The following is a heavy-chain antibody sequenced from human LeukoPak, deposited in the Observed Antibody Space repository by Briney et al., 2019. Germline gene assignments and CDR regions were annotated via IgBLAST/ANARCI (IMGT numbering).Heavy chain of an antibody. CDR1: GYTFTGYY. CDR3: ARANYYGSDLNWFDP. Sequence: ASVKVSCKASGYTFTGYYMHWVRQAPGQGLEGMGWINPNSGGTNYAQKFQGRVTMTRDTSISTAYMELSRLRSDDTAVYYCARANYYGSDLNWFDPWGQGTLVTVSS. D-gene: IGHD3-10*01. V-gene: IGHV1-2*02. J-gene: IGHJ5*02. CDR2: INPNSGGT.